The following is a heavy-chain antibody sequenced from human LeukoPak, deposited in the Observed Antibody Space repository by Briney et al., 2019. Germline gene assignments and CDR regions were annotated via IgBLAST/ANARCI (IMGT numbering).Heavy chain of an antibody. D-gene: IGHD6-13*01. CDR1: GGSFSGYY. CDR2: INHSGST. V-gene: IGHV4-34*01. J-gene: IGHJ4*02. CDR3: ARGPRIAAAGTGYFDY. Sequence: SETLSLTCAVYGGSFSGYYWSWLRQPPGKGLEWIGEINHSGSTNYNPSLKSRVTISVDTSKNQFSLKLSSVTAADTAVYYCARGPRIAAAGTGYFDYWGQGTLVTVSS.